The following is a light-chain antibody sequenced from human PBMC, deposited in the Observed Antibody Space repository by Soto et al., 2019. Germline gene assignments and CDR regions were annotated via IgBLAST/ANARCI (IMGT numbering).Light chain of an antibody. V-gene: IGKV1-9*01. CDR2: AAS. CDR3: QQLNSYPFT. CDR1: QGISSY. Sequence: IQLTQSPSSLSASVGDRVTITCRASQGISSYLAWYQQKPGKAPKLLIYAASTLQSGVPSRFSGSGSGTDFTLTINSLQPEDFATYYCQQLNSYPFTFGGGTKVDIK. J-gene: IGKJ4*01.